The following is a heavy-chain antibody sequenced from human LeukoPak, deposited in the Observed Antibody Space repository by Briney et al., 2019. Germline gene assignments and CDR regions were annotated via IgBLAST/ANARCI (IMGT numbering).Heavy chain of an antibody. CDR1: GYTFTGYY. D-gene: IGHD1-7*01. CDR3: ARVGSGTTNRMES. J-gene: IGHJ5*02. V-gene: IGHV1-2*02. CDR2: ISPNSGGT. Sequence: ASVTVSCKASGYTFTGYYMHWVRQAPGQGLEWMGWISPNSGGTNYAQKFQGRVTMTRDTSISTAYMELSGLTSDDTAVYYCARVGSGTTNRMESWGQGTLVTVSS.